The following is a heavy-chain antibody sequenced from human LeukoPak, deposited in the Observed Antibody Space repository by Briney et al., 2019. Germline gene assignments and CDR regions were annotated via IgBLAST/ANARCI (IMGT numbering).Heavy chain of an antibody. CDR2: IYYSGNI. CDR3: ARVETGDFDY. CDR1: GGSISSYY. J-gene: IGHJ4*02. Sequence: KASETLSLTCSVSGGSISSYYWSWIRQPPGKGLDWIGYIYYSGNINYKSPLKSRVTISGDTSKNQFSLKLSSVTAADTAVYYCARVETGDFDYWGQGTLVTVSS. V-gene: IGHV4-59*08. D-gene: IGHD2-21*02.